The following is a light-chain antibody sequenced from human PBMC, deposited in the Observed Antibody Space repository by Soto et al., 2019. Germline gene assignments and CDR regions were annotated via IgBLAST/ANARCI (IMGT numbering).Light chain of an antibody. Sequence: DIQMTQSPSFVSAAVGDRVTLTCRASQDISNLLAWYQQKPGKAPTLLIYATSNLQRGVPSRFSGSGSGTDFTVTISSLQPEDFATYYCQQSYSTPRTFGQGTKVDI. CDR1: QDISNL. V-gene: IGKV1-12*01. J-gene: IGKJ1*01. CDR3: QQSYSTPRT. CDR2: ATS.